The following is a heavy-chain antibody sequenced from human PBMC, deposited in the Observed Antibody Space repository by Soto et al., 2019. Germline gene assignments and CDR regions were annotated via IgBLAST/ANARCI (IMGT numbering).Heavy chain of an antibody. CDR2: IYWDDDK. CDR1: GFSLSTSGVG. CDR3: AHRVWFGELFPGWFDP. V-gene: IGHV2-5*02. D-gene: IGHD3-10*01. Sequence: QITLKESGPTLVKPTQTLTLTCTFSGFSLSTSGVGVGWIRQPPGKALEWLALIYWDDDKRYSPSLKSRLTTTHDTSQNQVVLTMTNMDPVDTATYYCAHRVWFGELFPGWFDPWGQGTLVTVSS. J-gene: IGHJ5*02.